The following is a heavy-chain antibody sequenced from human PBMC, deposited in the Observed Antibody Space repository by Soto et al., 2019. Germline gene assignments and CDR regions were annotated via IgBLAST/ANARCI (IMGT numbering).Heavy chain of an antibody. J-gene: IGHJ4*02. CDR3: AKARDSGDFAGSFDS. CDR1: GFTFNDYA. D-gene: IGHD2-21*02. Sequence: XVSLRISCVASGFTFNDYAINWVRQIPGSGLEYVSGIGGRGGNAFYADSMKGRFIISRDNSKNTVYLQMNNLRVDDSATYYCAKARDSGDFAGSFDSCRQRTMGIV. V-gene: IGHV3-23*01. CDR2: IGGRGGNA.